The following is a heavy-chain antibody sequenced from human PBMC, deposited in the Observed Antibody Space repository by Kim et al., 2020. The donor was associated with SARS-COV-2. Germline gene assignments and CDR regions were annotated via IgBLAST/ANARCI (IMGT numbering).Heavy chain of an antibody. Sequence: SETLSLTCTVSGGSLNNPTYYWSWIRQRPGKGLEWIAYMYYRGSTHYNPSLESRLSMSVDTSKNQFFLNLTSVTAADTAIYYCAREGLDYYGWFDPWGQGTLVTVSS. CDR2: MYYRGST. CDR3: AREGLDYYGWFDP. V-gene: IGHV4-31*03. D-gene: IGHD3-10*01. CDR1: GGSLNNPTYY. J-gene: IGHJ5*02.